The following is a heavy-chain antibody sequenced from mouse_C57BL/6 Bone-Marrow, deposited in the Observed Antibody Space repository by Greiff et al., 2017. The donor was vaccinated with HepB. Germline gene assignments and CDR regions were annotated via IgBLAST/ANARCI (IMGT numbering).Heavy chain of an antibody. V-gene: IGHV7-1*01. D-gene: IGHD2-2*01. CDR1: GFTFSDFY. CDR3: ARDAEDGYDGGFAY. CDR2: SRNKANDYTT. J-gene: IGHJ3*01. Sequence: EVKLVESGVGLVQSGRSLRLSCATSGFTFSDFYMEWVRQAPGKGLEWIAASRNKANDYTTEYSASVKGRFIVSRDTSQSILYLQMNALRAEDTAIYYCARDAEDGYDGGFAYWGQGTLVTVSA.